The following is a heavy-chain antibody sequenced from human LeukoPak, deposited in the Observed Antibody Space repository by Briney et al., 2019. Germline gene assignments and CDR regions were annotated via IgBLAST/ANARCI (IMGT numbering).Heavy chain of an antibody. J-gene: IGHJ6*02. CDR2: ISYYGSNK. Sequence: PGISLRLSCAASGFTFSSYGMHWVRQAPGKGLAWVAVISYYGSNKYYADFVKGRFTISRDNSKNTLYLEMNGLRAEDTAVYYCAKRGRSEYSSSGMDVWGQGTTVTVSS. CDR1: GFTFSSYG. D-gene: IGHD6-6*01. CDR3: AKRGRSEYSSSGMDV. V-gene: IGHV3-30*18.